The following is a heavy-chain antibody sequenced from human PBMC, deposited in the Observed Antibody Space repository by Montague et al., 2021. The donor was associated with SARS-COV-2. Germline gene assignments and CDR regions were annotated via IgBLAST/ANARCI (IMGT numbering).Heavy chain of an antibody. V-gene: IGHV4-39*01. J-gene: IGHJ4*02. CDR1: GGSISSSSYY. CDR3: ARHLPGIVVAEPAAADY. CDR2: FYYSGST. D-gene: IGHD6-19*01. Sequence: SETLSLTCTVSGGSISSSSYYWGWIRQPPGKGLEWIGSFYYSGSTYCNPSLKSRVTISVDTSKNQFSLKMSSVTAADTAVYYCARHLPGIVVAEPAAADYWGQGTLVTVSS.